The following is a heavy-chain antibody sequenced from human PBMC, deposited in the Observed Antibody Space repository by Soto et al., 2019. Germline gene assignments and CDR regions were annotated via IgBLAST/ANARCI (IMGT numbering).Heavy chain of an antibody. CDR3: ARDFTDSSGPTLGMGV. CDR1: GGSISSGGYY. CDR2: IYYSGST. J-gene: IGHJ6*02. Sequence: QVQLQESGPGLVKPSQTLSLTCTVSGGSISSGGYYWSWIRQHPGKGLEWIGYIYYSGSTYYNPSLKSRVTISVDTSMNQFSLKLSSVTAADTAVYYCARDFTDSSGPTLGMGVWGQGTTVTVSS. D-gene: IGHD6-19*01. V-gene: IGHV4-31*03.